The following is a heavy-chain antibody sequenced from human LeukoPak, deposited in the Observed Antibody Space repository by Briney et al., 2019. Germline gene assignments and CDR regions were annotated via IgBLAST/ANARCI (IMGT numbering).Heavy chain of an antibody. Sequence: SETLSLTCAVSGGSISSGGYSWSWIRQPPGKGLGWIGYIYYSGSTNYNPSLKSRVTISVDTSKNQFSLKLSSVTAADTAVYYCARGGYYDSSGPFDYWGQGTLVTVSS. J-gene: IGHJ4*02. CDR1: GGSISSGGYS. V-gene: IGHV4-61*08. D-gene: IGHD3-22*01. CDR3: ARGGYYDSSGPFDY. CDR2: IYYSGST.